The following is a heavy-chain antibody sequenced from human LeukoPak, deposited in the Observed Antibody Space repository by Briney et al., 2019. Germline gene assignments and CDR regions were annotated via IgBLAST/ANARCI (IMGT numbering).Heavy chain of an antibody. J-gene: IGHJ2*01. D-gene: IGHD6-13*01. CDR1: GFTFGDYA. CDR3: ARVRGAAAGDYWYFDL. Sequence: GGSLRLSCTASGFTFGDYAMSWFRQAPGKGLVWVSRINSDGSSTSYADSVKGRFTISRDNAKNTLYLQMNSLRAEDTAVYYCARVRGAAAGDYWYFDLWGRGTLVTVSS. CDR2: INSDGSST. V-gene: IGHV3-74*01.